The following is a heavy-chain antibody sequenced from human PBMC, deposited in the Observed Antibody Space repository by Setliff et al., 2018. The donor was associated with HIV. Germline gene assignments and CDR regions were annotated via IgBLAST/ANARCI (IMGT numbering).Heavy chain of an antibody. J-gene: IGHJ4*02. D-gene: IGHD5-18*01. CDR2: INPSAGST. Sequence: GASVKVSCKTSGYTFTSYFIHWVRQAPGQGLEWMGTINPSAGSTSYAQKFQGRVTMTRDTSTTTVYMELSSLRSEDTAVYYCARDAPWDSYGLDYWGQGTLVTVSS. CDR1: GYTFTSYF. V-gene: IGHV1-46*01. CDR3: ARDAPWDSYGLDY.